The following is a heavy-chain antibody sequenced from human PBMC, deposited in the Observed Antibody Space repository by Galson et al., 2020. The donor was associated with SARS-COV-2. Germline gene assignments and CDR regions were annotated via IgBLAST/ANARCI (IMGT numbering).Heavy chain of an antibody. Sequence: SETMSLTCTVSSGSINNYYWNWIRQPPGKGLEWIGFIYYTGTTNYNPSLRSRVSISMDTSKIQFSLKLTSVAAADTAVYYCASSPTYPKYLFDHWGHGTLVTVSS. CDR2: IYYTGTT. J-gene: IGHJ4*01. V-gene: IGHV4-59*13. CDR1: SGSINNYY. D-gene: IGHD2-2*01. CDR3: ASSPTYPKYLFDH.